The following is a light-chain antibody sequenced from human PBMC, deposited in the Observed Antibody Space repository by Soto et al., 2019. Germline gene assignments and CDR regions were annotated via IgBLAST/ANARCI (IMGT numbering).Light chain of an antibody. J-gene: IGKJ1*01. CDR3: QQSYSRVT. V-gene: IGKV3-20*01. CDR2: GAS. CDR1: QSVNSSY. Sequence: EIVLTQSPGTLSLSPGERVTLSCRASQSVNSSYLAWYQHKPGQAPRLLIYGASTRATGISARFSGGGSGTEFTLTISSLHPDDFASYYCQQSYSRVTFGQGTKVDIK.